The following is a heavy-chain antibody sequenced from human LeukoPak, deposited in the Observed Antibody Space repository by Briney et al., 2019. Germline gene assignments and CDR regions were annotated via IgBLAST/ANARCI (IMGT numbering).Heavy chain of an antibody. CDR3: ARERSVFCAGSRRCSWFDP. Sequence: ASVTVSCKASGYTFTGYYMHWVRQAPGQGLEWMGWINPNSGGTNYAQKFQGRVTMTRDTSISTDYMELSRLRSDDTAVYYCARERSVFCAGSRRCSWFDPWGQGTLVTVSS. CDR1: GYTFTGYY. D-gene: IGHD3-9*01. CDR2: INPNSGGT. J-gene: IGHJ5*02. V-gene: IGHV1-2*02.